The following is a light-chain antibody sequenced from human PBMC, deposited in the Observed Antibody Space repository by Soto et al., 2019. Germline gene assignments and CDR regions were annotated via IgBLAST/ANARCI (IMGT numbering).Light chain of an antibody. CDR2: DAS. V-gene: IGKV3-11*01. CDR3: QHRSNWLGT. CDR1: QSVGSF. J-gene: IGKJ3*01. Sequence: EILLTHSQATLSLSPGERATLSCRASQSVGSFLPWYQQKSGQTPRLLIYDASNRAPGIPARFSGSGSGTDFTLTISSLEPEDFAVYYCQHRSNWLGTFGPGTKVDIK.